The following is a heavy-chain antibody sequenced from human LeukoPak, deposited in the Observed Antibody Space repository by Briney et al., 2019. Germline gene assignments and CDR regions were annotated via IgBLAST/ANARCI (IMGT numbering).Heavy chain of an antibody. Sequence: GGSLRLPCSASGFTFSRYSMNWVRQAPGKGLEWVSSMSSSSGLIYYGDSVKGRFTVSRDNAKRSLYLQMNSLRADDTAVYYCAREFDGSASGAGYWGQGTLVTVSS. V-gene: IGHV3-21*01. CDR3: AREFDGSASGAGY. J-gene: IGHJ4*02. CDR1: GFTFSRYS. CDR2: MSSSSGLI. D-gene: IGHD1-26*01.